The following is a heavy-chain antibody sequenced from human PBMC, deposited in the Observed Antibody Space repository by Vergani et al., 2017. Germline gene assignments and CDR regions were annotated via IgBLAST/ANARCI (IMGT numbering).Heavy chain of an antibody. CDR3: ARDDLWIDFHNYYNHIDV. V-gene: IGHV4-4*07. Sequence: QVQLQESGPTLVKPSETLSLTCAGSGGSSSSHYWNWIRQPAGKGLEWIGRISNSGHSDYNPSLKSRVTMSIDTSKNQFSLKMSSVTAADTAVYYCARDDLWIDFHNYYNHIDVWGKGTTVTVSS. CDR1: GGSSSSHY. J-gene: IGHJ6*03. CDR2: ISNSGHS. D-gene: IGHD3-3*01.